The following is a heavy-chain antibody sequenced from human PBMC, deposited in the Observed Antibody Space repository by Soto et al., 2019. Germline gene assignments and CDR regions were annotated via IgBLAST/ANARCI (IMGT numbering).Heavy chain of an antibody. V-gene: IGHV3-23*01. CDR2: MSSAVNT. CDR1: GFTFCNYA. J-gene: IGHJ4*01. CDR3: AKQVRGRTSSPYYFDN. D-gene: IGHD6-6*01. Sequence: PVGSMRLSCAGCGFTFCNYAMCWARQAPGKGLEWVSAMSSAVNTYYADSVKGRLTISRDNSKNTLSLHMNSLRAEDRAVYYCAKQVRGRTSSPYYFDNRGQEALGTVCS.